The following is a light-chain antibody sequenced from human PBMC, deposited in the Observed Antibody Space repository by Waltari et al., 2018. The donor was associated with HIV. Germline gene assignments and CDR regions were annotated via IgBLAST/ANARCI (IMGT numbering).Light chain of an antibody. J-gene: IGLJ3*02. CDR2: RSN. V-gene: IGLV1-47*01. CDR3: ATWDDSLSGPV. Sequence: QSVLTQPPSASGTPGQRVALSCSGSSPNIGSNYVYWYQQLPGTAPKVLIYRSNQRPSGVPDRFSGSKSGTSASLAISALRSEDEADYYCATWDDSLSGPVFGGGTKLTVL. CDR1: SPNIGSNY.